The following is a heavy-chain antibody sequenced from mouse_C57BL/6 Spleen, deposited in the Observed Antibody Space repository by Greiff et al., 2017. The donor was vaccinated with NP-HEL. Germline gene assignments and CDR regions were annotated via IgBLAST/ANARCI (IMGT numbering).Heavy chain of an antibody. V-gene: IGHV1-50*01. CDR2: IDPSDSYT. D-gene: IGHD3-2*02. J-gene: IGHJ3*01. CDR1: GYTFTSYW. Sequence: QVQLQQPGAELVKPGASVKLSCKASGYTFTSYWMQWVKQRPGQGLEWIGEIDPSDSYTNYNQKFKGKATLTVDTSSSTAYMQLSSLTSEYSAVYYCARYSSGYPFAYWGQGTLVTVSA. CDR3: ARYSSGYPFAY.